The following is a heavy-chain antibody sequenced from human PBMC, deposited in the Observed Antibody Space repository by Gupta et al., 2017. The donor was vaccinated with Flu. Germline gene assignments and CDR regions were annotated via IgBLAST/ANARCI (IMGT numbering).Heavy chain of an antibody. CDR3: ARNRGWEQFDY. V-gene: IGHV3-7*01. CDR1: GFTFSDSW. CDR2: INQDGSTK. Sequence: GGLVQPGGSLRLSCAASGFTFSDSWMNWVRQAPGKGLEWVANINQDGSTKNYVDSLKGRFTVSRDNAKNSLYLQMDSLRAEDTAVYFCARNRGWEQFDYWGQGTLVTVSS. J-gene: IGHJ4*02. D-gene: IGHD5-24*01.